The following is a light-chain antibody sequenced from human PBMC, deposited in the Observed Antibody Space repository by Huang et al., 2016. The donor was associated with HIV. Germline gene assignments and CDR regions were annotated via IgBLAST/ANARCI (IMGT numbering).Light chain of an antibody. V-gene: IGKV3-15*01. CDR2: GAS. CDR3: QQYDDWPLT. J-gene: IGKJ4*01. CDR1: QSVRSI. Sequence: EIVMTQSPASLSVSPGETATLSCRASQSVRSILAWYQQKPGLAPRLLIYGASPRATGIPGRFIGSGSGTEFTLTINSLKSEDFAVYYCQQYDDWPLTFGGGTKVEMK.